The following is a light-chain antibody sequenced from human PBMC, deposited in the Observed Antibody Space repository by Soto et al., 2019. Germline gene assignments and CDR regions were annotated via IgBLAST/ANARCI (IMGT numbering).Light chain of an antibody. CDR3: QQYYSTPYT. J-gene: IGKJ2*01. Sequence: DIVMTQSPDSLAVSLGERATINCKSSQSVLYSSNNKNYLAWYQQKAGQPPKLLIYWASTREFGVPDRFSGSGSGTDFTLTISSLQAEDVAVYYCQQYYSTPYTFGQGTKLEI. CDR1: QSVLYSSNNKNY. V-gene: IGKV4-1*01. CDR2: WAS.